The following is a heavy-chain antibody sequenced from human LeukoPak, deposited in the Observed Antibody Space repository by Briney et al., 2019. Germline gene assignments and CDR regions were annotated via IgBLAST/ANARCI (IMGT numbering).Heavy chain of an antibody. J-gene: IGHJ1*01. V-gene: IGHV1-18*01. D-gene: IGHD4-17*01. CDR1: GYTFTTYG. CDR3: TRGSYGDA. Sequence: EASVKVSCKASGYTFTTYGITWVRQAPGQGLEWMGWISTYNGNANYAQKLQGRVTMTTDTSTSTAYVELRSLRPDGTAVYYCTRGSYGDAWGQGTLVTVSS. CDR2: ISTYNGNA.